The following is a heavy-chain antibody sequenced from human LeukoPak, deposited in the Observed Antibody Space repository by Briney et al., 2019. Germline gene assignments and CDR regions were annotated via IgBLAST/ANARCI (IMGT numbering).Heavy chain of an antibody. Sequence: GESLKTSCKATGYSFTHYWIGWVRQMPGKGLEWMGITYPGDADTRYSPSFEGQVTISADKSTTTAYLHWSSLKASDTAMYYCAQSSGYYANFDYWGQGTLVTVSS. CDR3: AQSSGYYANFDY. D-gene: IGHD3-22*01. J-gene: IGHJ4*02. V-gene: IGHV5-51*01. CDR2: TYPGDADT. CDR1: GYSFTHYW.